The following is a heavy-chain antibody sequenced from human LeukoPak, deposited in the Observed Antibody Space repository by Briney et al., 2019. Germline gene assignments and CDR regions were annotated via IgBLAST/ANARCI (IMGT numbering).Heavy chain of an antibody. CDR2: IYPGDSDT. J-gene: IGHJ4*02. CDR1: GYSFTSYW. V-gene: IGHV5-51*01. Sequence: PGESLKISCKGSGYSFTSYWIGWVRQMPGKGLEWMGIIYPGDSDTRYSPSFQGQVTISADKSISTAYLQWSSLKASDTAMYYCARQRSEAAGNWYFDYWGQGTLVTVSS. CDR3: ARQRSEAAGNWYFDY. D-gene: IGHD6-13*01.